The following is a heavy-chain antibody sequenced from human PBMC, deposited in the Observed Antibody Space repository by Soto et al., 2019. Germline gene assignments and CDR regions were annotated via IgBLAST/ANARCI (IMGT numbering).Heavy chain of an antibody. CDR3: ARVRVVAANTPNAPPWFDP. D-gene: IGHD2-15*01. J-gene: IGHJ5*02. CDR1: GGCISSYY. V-gene: IGHV4-59*01. CDR2: IYYSGST. Sequence: SETLSLNCPVSGGCISSYYWSWIRKPPGKGLEWIGYIYYSGSTNYNPSLKSRVTISVDTSKNQFSLKLSSVTAADTAVYYCARVRVVAANTPNAPPWFDPWGQGTLVTVSS.